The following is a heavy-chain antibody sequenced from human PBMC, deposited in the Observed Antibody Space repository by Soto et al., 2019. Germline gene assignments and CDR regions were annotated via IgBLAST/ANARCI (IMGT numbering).Heavy chain of an antibody. Sequence: SSRGSHWISQAPGKGLVRVSRINSDGSSTSYADSVKGRFTISRDNAKSTLYLQMNSLRAEDMAVYYCERNPLGYLNYWAEGTLVTVSS. D-gene: IGHD3-16*01. V-gene: IGHV3-74*01. CDR1: SSRG. J-gene: IGHJ4*02. CDR3: ERNPLGYLNY. CDR2: INSDGSST.